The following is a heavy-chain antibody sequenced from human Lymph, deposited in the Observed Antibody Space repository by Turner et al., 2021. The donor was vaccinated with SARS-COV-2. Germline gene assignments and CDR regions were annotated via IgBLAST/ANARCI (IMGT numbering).Heavy chain of an antibody. V-gene: IGHV3-43*02. Sequence: EVQLVESGGGVVQPGGPLRLSLPASGFTFDDYAMHWVRQAPGKGLEWVSLISGDGGSTYYADSVKGRFTISRDDSKNSLYLQINSLRTEDTALYYCAKEGLSGRRLQFVPYFAYWGQGTLVSVSS. D-gene: IGHD5-12*01. CDR1: GFTFDDYA. CDR3: AKEGLSGRRLQFVPYFAY. CDR2: ISGDGGST. J-gene: IGHJ4*02.